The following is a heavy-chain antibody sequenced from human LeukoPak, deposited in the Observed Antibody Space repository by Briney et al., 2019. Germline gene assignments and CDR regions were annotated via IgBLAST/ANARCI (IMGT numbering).Heavy chain of an antibody. D-gene: IGHD3-22*01. CDR2: ISWNSGSI. V-gene: IGHV3-43*01. J-gene: IGHJ4*02. CDR1: GFDFGDYT. Sequence: GGSLRLSCAVSGFDFGDYTMHWVRQPPGKGLEWVSLISWNSGSIKYTESVKGRFTISRDNSKNSLYLQMSSLRTEDTALYYCARDIYDSGDFRGDFWGQGTLVTVSS. CDR3: ARDIYDSGDFRGDF.